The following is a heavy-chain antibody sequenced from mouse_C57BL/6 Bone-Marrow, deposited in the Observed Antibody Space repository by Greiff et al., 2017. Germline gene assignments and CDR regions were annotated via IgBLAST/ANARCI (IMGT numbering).Heavy chain of an antibody. V-gene: IGHV1-69*01. CDR2: IDPSDSYT. Sequence: QVQLQQPGAELVMPGASVKLSCKASGYTFTSYWMHWVKQRPGQGIEWIGEIDPSDSYTNYNQKFKGKSTLTVDKSSSTADMQLSSLTSEDTAVYYCTTDGNYVEYYFDYWGQGTTRTVSS. J-gene: IGHJ2*01. CDR3: TTDGNYVEYYFDY. CDR1: GYTFTSYW. D-gene: IGHD2-1*01.